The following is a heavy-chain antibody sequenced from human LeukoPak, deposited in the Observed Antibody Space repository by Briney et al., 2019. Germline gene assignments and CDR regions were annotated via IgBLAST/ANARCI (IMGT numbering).Heavy chain of an antibody. CDR2: IYSGGST. CDR3: ARDRDAFDI. Sequence: GGSLRLSCAASGFTFSSYAMSWVRQAPGKGLEWVSAIYSGGSTYYADSVKGRFTISRDNSKNTLYLQMNSLRAEDTAVYYCARDRDAFDIWGQGTMVTVSS. V-gene: IGHV3-66*01. CDR1: GFTFSSYA. J-gene: IGHJ3*02.